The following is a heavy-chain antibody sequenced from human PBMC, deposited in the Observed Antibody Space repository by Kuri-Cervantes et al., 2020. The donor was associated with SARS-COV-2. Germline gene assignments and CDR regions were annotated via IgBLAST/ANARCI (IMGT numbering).Heavy chain of an antibody. Sequence: SETLSLTCTVSGGSISTYYWSWIQQPPGKGLEWIGYLYYSGSTNYNPSLKSRVTISLDTSKNQFSLKLSSVTAADTAVYYCATGSYYVAYDYWGQGTLVTVSS. CDR1: GGSISTYY. CDR3: ATGSYYVAYDY. D-gene: IGHD1-26*01. J-gene: IGHJ4*02. V-gene: IGHV4-59*01. CDR2: LYYSGST.